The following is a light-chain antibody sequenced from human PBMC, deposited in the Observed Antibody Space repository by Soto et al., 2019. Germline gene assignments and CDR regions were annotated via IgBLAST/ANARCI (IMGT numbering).Light chain of an antibody. V-gene: IGLV2-14*01. Sequence: QSALTQPASVSASPGQSITISCTRTSSDVGTYNHVSWYQQHPGKAPKLIIYEVSNRPSGVSNRFSGSKSGNTASLTISGLQAEDEADYYCSSYTRSSTYVFGTGTKVTVL. CDR1: SSDVGTYNH. J-gene: IGLJ1*01. CDR3: SSYTRSSTYV. CDR2: EVS.